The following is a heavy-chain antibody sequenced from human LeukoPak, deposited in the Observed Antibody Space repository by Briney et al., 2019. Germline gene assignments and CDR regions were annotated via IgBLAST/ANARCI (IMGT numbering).Heavy chain of an antibody. CDR1: GGSFRGYY. D-gene: IGHD3-10*01. V-gene: IGHV4-34*01. CDR3: ARAPPRDYGSGSCIRGVDY. CDR2: INHSGST. J-gene: IGHJ4*02. Sequence: PSETLSLTCAVYGGSFRGYYWSWIRQPPGKGREWIGEINHSGSTNYNPSRKSRVTISVDTSKNQFSLKLSSVTAADTAVYYCARAPPRDYGSGSCIRGVDYWGQGTLVTVSS.